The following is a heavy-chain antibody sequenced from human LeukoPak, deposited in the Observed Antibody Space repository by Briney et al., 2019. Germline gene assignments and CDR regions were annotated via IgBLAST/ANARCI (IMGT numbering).Heavy chain of an antibody. CDR3: ARGRQSEL. V-gene: IGHV1-8*01. D-gene: IGHD1-7*01. CDR2: INPMGMR. J-gene: IGHJ4*02. CDR1: GYPFTIYD. Sequence: ASVKVSCKASGYPFTIYDINWVRQAAGPGLEWVGWINPMGMRAYAQKFQGRVSMTTNTSINTAYMELSSLRSDDTAVYYCARGRQSELWGQGTLVTVSS.